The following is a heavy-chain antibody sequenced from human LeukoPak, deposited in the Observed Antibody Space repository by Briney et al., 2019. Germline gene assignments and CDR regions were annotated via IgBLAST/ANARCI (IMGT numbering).Heavy chain of an antibody. D-gene: IGHD6-13*01. CDR2: IYYSGST. CDR3: ASGVAAADFDY. Sequence: PSEALSLTCTVSGGSISSYYWSWIRQPPGKGLEWIGYIYYSGSTNYSPSLKSRVTISVDTSKNQFSLKLSSVTAADTAVYYGASGVAAADFDYWGQGTLVTVSS. CDR1: GGSISSYY. J-gene: IGHJ4*02. V-gene: IGHV4-59*01.